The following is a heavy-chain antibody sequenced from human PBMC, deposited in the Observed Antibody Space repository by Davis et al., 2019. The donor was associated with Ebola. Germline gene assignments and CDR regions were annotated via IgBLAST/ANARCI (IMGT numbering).Heavy chain of an antibody. V-gene: IGHV3-53*05. J-gene: IGHJ4*02. CDR1: GFTVSSNH. CDR3: ATTQWLREFDN. CDR2: IYDQST. D-gene: IGHD6-19*01. Sequence: GGSLRLSCTASGFTVSSNHMSWVRQAPGKGLEWVSVIYDQSTAYADAVRGRFIISRDKSNNTLYLEMGSLRVDDTAVYYCATTQWLREFDNWGQGTLVTVSS.